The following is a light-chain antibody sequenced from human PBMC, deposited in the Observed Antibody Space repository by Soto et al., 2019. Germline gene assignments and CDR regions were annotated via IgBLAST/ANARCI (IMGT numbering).Light chain of an antibody. CDR3: SSYTSSSTLGYV. Sequence: QSALTQPASVSESPGQSLPISCTGKNSDVGGYNYVSWYQQHPGKAPNLMIYDVSNRPSGVSNRFSGSKSGNTASLTISGLQAEDEADYYCSSYTSSSTLGYVFGTGTKVTVL. CDR1: NSDVGGYNY. J-gene: IGLJ1*01. V-gene: IGLV2-14*01. CDR2: DVS.